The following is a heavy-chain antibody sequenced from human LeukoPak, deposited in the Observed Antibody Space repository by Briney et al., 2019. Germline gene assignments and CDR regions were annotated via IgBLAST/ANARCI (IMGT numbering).Heavy chain of an antibody. J-gene: IGHJ5*02. V-gene: IGHV1-69*06. D-gene: IGHD1-14*01. CDR1: GYTFTGHY. Sequence: SVKVSCKASGYTFTGHYMHWVRQAPGQGLEWMGGIIPIFGTANYAQKFQGRVTITADKSTSTAYMELSSLRSEDTAVYYCAAGNWFDPWGQGTLVTVSS. CDR3: AAGNWFDP. CDR2: IIPIFGTA.